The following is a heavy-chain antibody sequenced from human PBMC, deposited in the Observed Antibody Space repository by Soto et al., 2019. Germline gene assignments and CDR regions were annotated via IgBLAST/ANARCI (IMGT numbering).Heavy chain of an antibody. CDR3: ARGVGVVPAAIFVSYYGMDV. CDR1: GGSFSGYY. CDR2: INHSGST. D-gene: IGHD2-2*01. V-gene: IGHV4-34*01. Sequence: SETLSLTCAVYGGSFSGYYWSWIRQPPGKGLEWIGEINHSGSTNYNPSLKGRVTISVDTSKNRFSLKLSSVTAADTAVYYCARGVGVVPAAIFVSYYGMDVWGQGTTVTVSS. J-gene: IGHJ6*02.